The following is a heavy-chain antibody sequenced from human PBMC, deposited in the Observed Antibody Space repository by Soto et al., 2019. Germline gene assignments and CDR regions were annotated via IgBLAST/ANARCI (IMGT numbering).Heavy chain of an antibody. CDR3: ARGLGVAGTFTFFDY. V-gene: IGHV4-34*01. J-gene: IGHJ4*02. D-gene: IGHD6-19*01. Sequence: SETLSLTCAVYGGSFSGYYWSWIRQPPGKGLEWIGEINHSGSTNYNPSLKSRVTISVDTSKNQFSLKLSSVTAADTAVYYCARGLGVAGTFTFFDYWGQGTLVTVSS. CDR1: GGSFSGYY. CDR2: INHSGST.